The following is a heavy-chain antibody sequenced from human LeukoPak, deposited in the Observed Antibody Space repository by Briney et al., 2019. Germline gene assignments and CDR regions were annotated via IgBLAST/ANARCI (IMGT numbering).Heavy chain of an antibody. CDR3: ASGGFSYAFDY. CDR1: GFTFSSYA. J-gene: IGHJ4*02. D-gene: IGHD4-23*01. V-gene: IGHV3-23*01. CDR2: ISGSGGRT. Sequence: PGGSVSLSCAASGFTFSSYAMSWVRQAPGKGLEWVSAISGSGGRTYYADSVKGRFTISRDNSKDTVDLQMNSLRADDTAVYYCASGGFSYAFDYWGQGTLVTVSS.